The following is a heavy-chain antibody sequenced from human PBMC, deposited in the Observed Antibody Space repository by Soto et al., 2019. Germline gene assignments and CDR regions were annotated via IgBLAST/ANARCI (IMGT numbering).Heavy chain of an antibody. V-gene: IGHV1-46*03. J-gene: IGHJ5*02. CDR3: ARGAIVLMTEGWFDP. D-gene: IGHD2-8*01. Sequence: QVQLVQSGAEVKKPGASVKVSCKASGYTFTTYYMHWVRQAPGQGLEWMGIINPSGGSTSYAQKFQGRVTMTRDTSTSTVYMELSSLRSEDTAVYYCARGAIVLMTEGWFDPWGQGTLVTVSS. CDR1: GYTFTTYY. CDR2: INPSGGST.